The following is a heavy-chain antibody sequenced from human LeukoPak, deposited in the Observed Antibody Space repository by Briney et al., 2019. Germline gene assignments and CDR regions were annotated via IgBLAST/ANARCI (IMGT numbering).Heavy chain of an antibody. CDR3: ARPKSGGYSYGFDY. D-gene: IGHD5-18*01. J-gene: IGHJ4*02. CDR1: GYTFTGYY. V-gene: IGHV1-2*02. Sequence: ASVKVSCKASGYTFTGYYMHWVRQAPGQGLEWMGWINPNSGGTNYAQKFRGRVTMTRDTSISTAYMELSRLRSDDTAVYYCARPKSGGYSYGFDYWGQGTLVTVSS. CDR2: INPNSGGT.